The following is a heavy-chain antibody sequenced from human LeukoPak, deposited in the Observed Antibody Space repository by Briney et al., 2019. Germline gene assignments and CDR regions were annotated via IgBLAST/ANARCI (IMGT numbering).Heavy chain of an antibody. Sequence: PGGSLRLSCAASGFTFSDYYMSWIRQAQGKGVEWVAFISSHGSSIFYADSVRDRFTISRDNTRNTLYLQMNSLTADDTAVYYCARGDPYDTTGYPSDYWGQGTLVTVSS. CDR2: ISSHGSSI. CDR3: ARGDPYDTTGYPSDY. D-gene: IGHD3-22*01. V-gene: IGHV3-11*01. CDR1: GFTFSDYY. J-gene: IGHJ4*02.